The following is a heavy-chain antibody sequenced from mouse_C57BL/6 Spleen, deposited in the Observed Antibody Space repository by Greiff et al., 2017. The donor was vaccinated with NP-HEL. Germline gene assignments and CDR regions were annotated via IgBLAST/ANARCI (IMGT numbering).Heavy chain of an antibody. J-gene: IGHJ2*01. CDR1: GYTFTSYW. V-gene: IGHV1-50*01. CDR2: IDPSDSYT. CDR3: ASPGTSFDY. D-gene: IGHD4-1*01. Sequence: QVQLQQPGAELVKPGASVKLSCKASGYTFTSYWMQWVKQRPGQGLEWIGEIDPSDSYTNYNQKFKGKATLTVDTSSSTAYMQLSSLTSEDSAVYYCASPGTSFDYWGQGTTLTVSS.